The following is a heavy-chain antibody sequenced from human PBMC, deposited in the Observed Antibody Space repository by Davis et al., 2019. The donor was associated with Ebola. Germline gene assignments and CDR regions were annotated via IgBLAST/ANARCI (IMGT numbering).Heavy chain of an antibody. CDR3: TTGASGTYFPYNWFDP. CDR1: GYTFTSYG. J-gene: IGHJ5*02. V-gene: IGHV1-18*01. Sequence: ASVKVSCKASGYTFTSYGISWVRQAPGQGLEWMGWISAYNGNTNYAQKLQGRVTMTEDTSTDTAYMELTSLTSEDTALYYCTTGASGTYFPYNWFDPWGQGTLVTVSS. CDR2: ISAYNGNT. D-gene: IGHD3-10*01.